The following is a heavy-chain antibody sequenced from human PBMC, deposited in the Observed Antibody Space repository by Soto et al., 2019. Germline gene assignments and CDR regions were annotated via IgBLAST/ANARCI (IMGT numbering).Heavy chain of an antibody. CDR2: IDPSDSYT. D-gene: IGHD2-15*01. CDR1: GYSFTSYW. J-gene: IGHJ6*02. V-gene: IGHV5-10-1*01. Sequence: GESLKISCKGSGYSFTSYWISWVRQMPGKGLEWMGRIDPSDSYTNYSPSFQGHVTISVDKSISTAYLQWSSLKAPDTAMYYCARHATSVVVVAATFSDYYGMDVWGQGTTVTVSS. CDR3: ARHATSVVVVAATFSDYYGMDV.